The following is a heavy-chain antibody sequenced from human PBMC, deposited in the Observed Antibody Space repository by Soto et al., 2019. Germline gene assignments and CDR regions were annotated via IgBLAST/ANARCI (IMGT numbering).Heavy chain of an antibody. Sequence: SETLSLTCTVSGGSISSYYWSWIRQPPGKGLEWIGYIYYSGSANYNPSLKSRVTISVDTSKNQFSLKLSSVTAADTAVYYCARSGSSWYYYYGMDVWGQGTTVTVSS. CDR2: IYYSGSA. V-gene: IGHV4-59*01. CDR1: GGSISSYY. D-gene: IGHD6-13*01. J-gene: IGHJ6*02. CDR3: ARSGSSWYYYYGMDV.